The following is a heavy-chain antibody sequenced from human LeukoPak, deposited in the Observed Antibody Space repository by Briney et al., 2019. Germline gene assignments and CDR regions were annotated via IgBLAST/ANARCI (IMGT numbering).Heavy chain of an antibody. CDR1: GGSISSSSYY. J-gene: IGHJ4*02. Sequence: PSETLSLTCTVSGGSISSSSYYWVWIRQPPGQGLLWIGSIYYSGRTYFNPFLKSRVTISVDTSKNQFPLNLSSVTAADTAVYCCAGQDEVVTNYFEYWGQGNLVTVSS. CDR3: AGQDEVVTNYFEY. D-gene: IGHD3-22*01. V-gene: IGHV4-39*01. CDR2: IYYSGRT.